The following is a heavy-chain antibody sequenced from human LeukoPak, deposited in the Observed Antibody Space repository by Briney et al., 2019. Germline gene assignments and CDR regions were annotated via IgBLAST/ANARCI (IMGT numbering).Heavy chain of an antibody. Sequence: SETLSLTCAVYGGSFSSYYWSWIRQPPGKGLEWIGYIYYSGSTNYNPSLKSRVTISVDTSKNQFSLKLSSVTAADTAVYYCARSPFDDSSGLDYWGQGTLVTVSS. V-gene: IGHV4-59*08. CDR3: ARSPFDDSSGLDY. J-gene: IGHJ4*02. D-gene: IGHD3-22*01. CDR1: GGSFSSYY. CDR2: IYYSGST.